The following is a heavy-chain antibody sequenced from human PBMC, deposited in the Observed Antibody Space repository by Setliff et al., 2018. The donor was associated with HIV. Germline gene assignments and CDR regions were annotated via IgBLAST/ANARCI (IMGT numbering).Heavy chain of an antibody. Sequence: GGSLRLSCAASGFTLSNFDISWVRQAPGKGLEWVSIITGSGGGTSYAGSVKGRFTISRDNSKKTLYLQMNSLRAEDTAVYYCARKPRDGYYIDYWGQGTLVTVSS. D-gene: IGHD3-10*01. CDR1: GFTLSNFD. CDR3: ARKPRDGYYIDY. CDR2: ITGSGGGT. V-gene: IGHV3-23*01. J-gene: IGHJ4*02.